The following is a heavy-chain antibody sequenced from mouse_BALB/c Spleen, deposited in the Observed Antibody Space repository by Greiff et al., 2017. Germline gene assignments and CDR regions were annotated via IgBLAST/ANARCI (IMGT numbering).Heavy chain of an antibody. Sequence: EVQGVESGPGLVKPSQSLSLTCTVTGYSITGDYAWNWIRQFPGNKLEWMGYISYSGSTSYNPSLKSRISITRDTSKNQFFLQLNSVTTEDTATYYCARGYGNYHPWFAYWGQGTLVTVSA. CDR3: ARGYGNYHPWFAY. D-gene: IGHD2-1*01. CDR1: GYSITGDYA. V-gene: IGHV3-2*02. CDR2: ISYSGST. J-gene: IGHJ3*01.